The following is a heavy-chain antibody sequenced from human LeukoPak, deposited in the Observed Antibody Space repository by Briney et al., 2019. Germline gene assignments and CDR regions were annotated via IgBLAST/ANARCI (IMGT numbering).Heavy chain of an antibody. Sequence: GGSLRLSCAASGFTVSSNYMSWVRQAPGKGLEWVSVIYSGGSTYYADSVKGRFTISRDNSKNTPYLQMNSLRAEDTAVYYCAKETRGSYSDYWGQGTLVTVSS. J-gene: IGHJ4*02. D-gene: IGHD1-26*01. CDR3: AKETRGSYSDY. CDR2: IYSGGST. CDR1: GFTVSSNY. V-gene: IGHV3-66*02.